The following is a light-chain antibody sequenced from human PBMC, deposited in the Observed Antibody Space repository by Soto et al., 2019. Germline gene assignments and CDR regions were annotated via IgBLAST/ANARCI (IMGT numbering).Light chain of an antibody. CDR3: QQYGSSPIT. CDR2: DVS. J-gene: IGKJ5*01. V-gene: IGKV3-20*01. Sequence: IVLKQSPATLSLSPGKRATLSCRASQNISNYLIWYQQKPGQAPRLLIYDVSNRATGIPDRFSGSGSGTDFTLTISRLEPEDFAVYYCQQYGSSPITFGQGTRLEIK. CDR1: QNISNY.